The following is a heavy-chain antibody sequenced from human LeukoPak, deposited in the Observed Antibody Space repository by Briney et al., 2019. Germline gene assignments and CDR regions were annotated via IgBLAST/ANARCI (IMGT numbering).Heavy chain of an antibody. V-gene: IGHV3-30*18. CDR2: ISYDGSNK. Sequence: PGRSLRLSCAASGFTFSSYGMHWVRQAPGKGLEWVAVISYDGSNKYYADSVKGRFTISRDNSKNTLYLQMNSLRAEDTAVYYCAKFIVVVPAAMLGDAVDGDAFDIWGQGTMVTVSS. CDR1: GFTFSSYG. D-gene: IGHD2-2*01. CDR3: AKFIVVVPAAMLGDAVDGDAFDI. J-gene: IGHJ3*02.